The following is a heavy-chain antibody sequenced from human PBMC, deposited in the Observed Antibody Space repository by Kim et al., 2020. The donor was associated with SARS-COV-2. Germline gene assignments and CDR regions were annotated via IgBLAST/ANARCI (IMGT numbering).Heavy chain of an antibody. D-gene: IGHD5-18*01. Sequence: GGSLRLSCAASGFTFSDYYMSWIRQAPGKGLEWVSYISSSSSYTNYADSVKGRFTISRDNAKNSLYLQMNSLRAEDTAVYYCARDMGGYSQYYFDYWGQGTLVTVSS. CDR3: ARDMGGYSQYYFDY. CDR1: GFTFSDYY. J-gene: IGHJ4*02. CDR2: ISSSSSYT. V-gene: IGHV3-11*05.